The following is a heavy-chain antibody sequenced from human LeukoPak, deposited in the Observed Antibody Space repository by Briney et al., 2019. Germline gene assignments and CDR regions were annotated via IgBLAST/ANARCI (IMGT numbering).Heavy chain of an antibody. J-gene: IGHJ4*02. CDR3: ARDAPDPRLGYCSSSSCHLPDY. CDR2: ISYDGSNK. Sequence: PGGSLRLSCTASGFTVSSNYVSWVRQAPGKGLEWVAVISYDGSNKYHADSVKGRFTISRDNSKNTLYLQMNSLRAEDTAVYYCARDAPDPRLGYCSSSSCHLPDYWGQGTLVTVSS. V-gene: IGHV3-30-3*01. D-gene: IGHD2-2*01. CDR1: GFTVSSNY.